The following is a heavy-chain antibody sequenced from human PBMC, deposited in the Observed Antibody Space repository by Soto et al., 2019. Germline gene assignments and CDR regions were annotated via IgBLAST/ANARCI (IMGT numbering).Heavy chain of an antibody. D-gene: IGHD1-26*01. V-gene: IGHV4-59*01. Sequence: PSETLSLTCTVSGGSISSYYWSWIRQPPGKGLEWIGYIYYSGSTNYNPSLKSRVTISVDTSKNQFSLKLSSVTAADTAVYYCARVGSKGELLLGFDYWGQGTLVTVSS. CDR3: ARVGSKGELLLGFDY. CDR1: GGSISSYY. J-gene: IGHJ4*02. CDR2: IYYSGST.